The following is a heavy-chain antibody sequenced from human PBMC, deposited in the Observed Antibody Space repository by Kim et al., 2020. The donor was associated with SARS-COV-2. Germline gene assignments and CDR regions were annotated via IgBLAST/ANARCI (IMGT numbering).Heavy chain of an antibody. J-gene: IGHJ4*02. CDR2: IYYSGST. CDR1: GGSISSGGYS. V-gene: IGHV4-30-2*01. Sequence: SETLSLTCAVSGGSISSGGYSWSWIRQPPGKGLEWIGYIYYSGSTYYNPSLKSRVTISVDRSKNQFSLKLSSVTAADTAVYYCASRIAAASWFDYWGQGTLVTVSS. D-gene: IGHD6-13*01. CDR3: ASRIAAASWFDY.